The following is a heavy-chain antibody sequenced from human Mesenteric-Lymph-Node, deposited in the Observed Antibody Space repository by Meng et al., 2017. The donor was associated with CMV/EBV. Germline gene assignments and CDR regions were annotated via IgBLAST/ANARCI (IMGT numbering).Heavy chain of an antibody. CDR2: INHSGST. J-gene: IGHJ4*02. D-gene: IGHD2/OR15-2a*01. Sequence: SETLSLTCAAYGGSFSDYYWGWIRPPPGKGLEWIGEINHSGSTNYNPSLKSRLTISVDTSKNQVSLKLRSVTAADTAVYYCAGGYFQIDYWGQGTLVTVSS. CDR1: GGSFSDYY. CDR3: AGGYFQIDY. V-gene: IGHV4-34*01.